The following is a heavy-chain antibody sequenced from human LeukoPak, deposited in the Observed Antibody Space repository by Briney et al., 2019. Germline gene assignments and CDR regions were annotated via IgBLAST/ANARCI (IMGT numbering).Heavy chain of an antibody. CDR3: ARAPEYYYDSRGTQLGY. D-gene: IGHD3-22*01. CDR2: ISAYNGNT. J-gene: IGHJ4*02. CDR1: GYTFISYG. Sequence: ASVKVSCKASGYTFISYGISWVRQAPGQGLEWMGWISAYNGNTNYAQKLQGRVTMTTDTSTSTAYMELSSLRSEDTAVYYCARAPEYYYDSRGTQLGYWGQGTLVTVSS. V-gene: IGHV1-18*01.